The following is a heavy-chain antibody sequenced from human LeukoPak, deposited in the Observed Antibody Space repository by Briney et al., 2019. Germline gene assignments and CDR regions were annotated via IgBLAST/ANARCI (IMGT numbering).Heavy chain of an antibody. D-gene: IGHD6-13*01. CDR2: ISAYSGNT. CDR1: GYTFTGYD. J-gene: IGHJ4*02. CDR3: ASGGTRSSWTTGFDF. Sequence: ASVKLSCKASGYTFTGYDISWVRQAPGQGLEWMGWISAYSGNTNYAQKLQGRVTMTTDTSTSTAYMELRSLRSDDTAVYYCASGGTRSSWTTGFDFWGQGTLVTVSS. V-gene: IGHV1-18*01.